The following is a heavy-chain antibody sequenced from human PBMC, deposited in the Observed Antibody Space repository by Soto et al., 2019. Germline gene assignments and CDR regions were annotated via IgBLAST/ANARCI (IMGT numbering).Heavy chain of an antibody. CDR2: IYHSGST. Sequence: QVQLQESGPGLVKPSGTLSLTCAVSGGSISSSNWWSWGRQPPGKGLGWIGEIYHSGSTNYNPSLKSRVTLSVDKSKNQFSLKLSSVTAADTAVYSCARTPWDGYTGYYFDYWGQGTLVTVSS. D-gene: IGHD5-18*01. CDR3: ARTPWDGYTGYYFDY. J-gene: IGHJ4*02. V-gene: IGHV4-4*02. CDR1: GGSISSSNW.